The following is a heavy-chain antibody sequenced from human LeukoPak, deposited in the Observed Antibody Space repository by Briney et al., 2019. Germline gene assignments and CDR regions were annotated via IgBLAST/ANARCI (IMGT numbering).Heavy chain of an antibody. CDR1: GFTFSNYS. Sequence: GGSLRLSCAASGFTFSNYSMNWVRQAPGKGLEGVSSIGSSGSYIYYADSVKGRFTISRDNAKNSLYLQMNSLRGEDTAVYYCARGGRRLWGQGTLVTVSS. D-gene: IGHD3-16*01. CDR2: IGSSGSYI. CDR3: ARGGRRL. V-gene: IGHV3-21*03. J-gene: IGHJ4*02.